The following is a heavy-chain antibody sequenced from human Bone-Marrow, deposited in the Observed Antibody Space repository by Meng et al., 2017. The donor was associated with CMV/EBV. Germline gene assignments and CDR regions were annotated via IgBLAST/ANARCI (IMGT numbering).Heavy chain of an antibody. CDR1: GGSMSSSSYY. CDR3: ARLLEGDYGDY. Sequence: CTVSGGSMSSSSYYWGWIRQPPGKGLEWIGSIYYSGSTYYNPSLKSRVTISVDTSKNQFSLKLSSVTAADTAVYYCARLLEGDYGDYWGQGTLVTVSS. V-gene: IGHV4-39*01. J-gene: IGHJ4*02. CDR2: IYYSGST.